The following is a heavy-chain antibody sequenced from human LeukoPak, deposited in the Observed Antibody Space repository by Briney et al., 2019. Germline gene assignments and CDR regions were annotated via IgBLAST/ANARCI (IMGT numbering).Heavy chain of an antibody. J-gene: IGHJ3*02. CDR3: ARAAPSYSIWEGVNAFDI. CDR1: GYSFTSYC. CDR2: IYPGESDT. D-gene: IGHD6-13*01. Sequence: GESLKISCKGSGYSFTSYCIGWVRQMPGKGLGWMGIIYPGESDTRYSPSFQGQVTISADKSISTAYLQWSSLKASDTAMYYCARAAPSYSIWEGVNAFDIWGQGTMVTVSS. V-gene: IGHV5-51*01.